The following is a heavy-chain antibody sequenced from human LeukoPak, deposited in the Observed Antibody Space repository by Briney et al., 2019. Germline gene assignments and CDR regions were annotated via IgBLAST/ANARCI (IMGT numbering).Heavy chain of an antibody. D-gene: IGHD4-17*01. J-gene: IGHJ6*03. V-gene: IGHV3-48*03. CDR1: GFTFSSYE. Sequence: GGSLRLSCAASGFTFSSYEMNWVRQAPGKGLEWVSYISSSGSTIYYADSVKGRFTISRDNAKNSLYLQMNSLRAEDTAVYYCARGPDYGDYYYYYMDVWGKGTTVTISS. CDR2: ISSSGSTI. CDR3: ARGPDYGDYYYYYMDV.